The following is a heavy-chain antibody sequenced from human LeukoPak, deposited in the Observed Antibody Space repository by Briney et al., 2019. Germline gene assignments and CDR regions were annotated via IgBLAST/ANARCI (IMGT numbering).Heavy chain of an antibody. V-gene: IGHV3-74*03. CDR3: VGDQTGFTFLDY. CDR1: GFTFSNYW. J-gene: IGHJ4*02. CDR2: IKTDGSDM. Sequence: GGSLRLSCAAAGFTFSNYWMHWVRQAPGKGLVWVAAIKTDGSDMQYADSVKGRFAISRDNAKNTVYLQMNSLRDEDTAVYYFVGDQTGFTFLDYWGKGTLSPSPQ. D-gene: IGHD3-10*01.